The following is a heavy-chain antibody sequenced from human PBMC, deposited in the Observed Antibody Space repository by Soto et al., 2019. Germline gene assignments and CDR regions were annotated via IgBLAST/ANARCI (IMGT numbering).Heavy chain of an antibody. V-gene: IGHV4-4*02. Sequence: QVLLQESGPGLVQPSGTLSLSCAVSGVSISSNYYWGWVRQSPGKGLEWLGDISHIGSVNYSPSLMSRVTRSMDRSENQFSLKLNSVTAAETSVYYCLRSFGWYAIDYWGQGTLVIVSS. CDR3: LRSFGWYAIDY. CDR1: GVSISSNYY. CDR2: ISHIGSV. D-gene: IGHD6-19*01. J-gene: IGHJ4*02.